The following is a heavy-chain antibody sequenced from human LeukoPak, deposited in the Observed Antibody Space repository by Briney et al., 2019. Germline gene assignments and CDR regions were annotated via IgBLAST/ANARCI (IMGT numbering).Heavy chain of an antibody. Sequence: ASVKVSCKASGGTFSSYAISWVRQAPGQGLEWMGRIIPILGIANYAQKFQGRVTITADKSTSTAYMELSSLRSEDTAVYYCAGITYYYDSSGSRAFDIWGQGTMVTVSS. V-gene: IGHV1-69*04. CDR3: AGITYYYDSSGSRAFDI. J-gene: IGHJ3*02. CDR1: GGTFSSYA. D-gene: IGHD3-22*01. CDR2: IIPILGIA.